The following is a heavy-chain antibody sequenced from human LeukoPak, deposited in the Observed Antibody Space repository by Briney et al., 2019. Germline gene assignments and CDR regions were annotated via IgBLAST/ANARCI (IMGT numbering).Heavy chain of an antibody. CDR2: IRYDGSNK. V-gene: IGHV3-30*02. D-gene: IGHD6-13*01. J-gene: IGHJ3*02. Sequence: PGRSLRLSCAASGFTFSSYGMHWVRQAPGKGLEWVAFIRYDGSNKYYADSVKGRFTISRDNSKNTLYLQMNSLRAEDTAVYYCAKGEAAAGPLYRGGAFDIWGQGIMVTVSS. CDR3: AKGEAAAGPLYRGGAFDI. CDR1: GFTFSSYG.